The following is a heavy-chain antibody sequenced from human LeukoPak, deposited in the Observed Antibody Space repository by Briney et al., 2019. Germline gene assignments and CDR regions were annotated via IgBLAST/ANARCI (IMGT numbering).Heavy chain of an antibody. D-gene: IGHD2-2*01. Sequence: PGGSLRLSCAASGFTFSSYSMNWVRQAPGKGLEWVSYISSSSSTIYYADSVKGRFTISRDKAKNSLYLQMNSLRDEDTAVYYCARDPPYCSSTSCYHYYYYGMDVWGQGTTVTVSS. J-gene: IGHJ6*02. CDR2: ISSSSSTI. CDR1: GFTFSSYS. CDR3: ARDPPYCSSTSCYHYYYYGMDV. V-gene: IGHV3-48*02.